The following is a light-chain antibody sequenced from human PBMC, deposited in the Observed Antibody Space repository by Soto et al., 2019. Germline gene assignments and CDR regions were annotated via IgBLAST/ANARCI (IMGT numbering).Light chain of an antibody. CDR1: SSDVGGYNY. J-gene: IGLJ3*02. CDR3: SSYTSSSTLV. V-gene: IGLV2-14*01. CDR2: EVS. Sequence: QSVLTQPASESGSPGQSITISCTGTSSDVGGYNYVSWYQQYPGKAPKLMIYEVSNRPSGVSNRFSGSKSGNTASLTISGLQAEDEADYYCSSYTSSSTLVFGGGTKLTVL.